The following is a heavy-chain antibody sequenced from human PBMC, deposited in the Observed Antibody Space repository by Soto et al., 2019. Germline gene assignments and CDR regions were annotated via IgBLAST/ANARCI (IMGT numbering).Heavy chain of an antibody. V-gene: IGHV3-33*06. D-gene: IGHD3-10*01. CDR2: IWFDGSNK. Sequence: GGSLRLSSAASGFTFSSHCMHWVRQTPGKGLESVAVIWFDGSNKHYADSVKGRFTISRDNSKNTLYLQMNSLRADDTAVYFCAKDLRPGAGAFDIWGQGTMVTVSS. CDR1: GFTFSSHC. J-gene: IGHJ3*02. CDR3: AKDLRPGAGAFDI.